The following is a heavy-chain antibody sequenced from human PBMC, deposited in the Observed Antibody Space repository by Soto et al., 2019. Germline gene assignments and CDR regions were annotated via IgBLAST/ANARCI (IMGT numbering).Heavy chain of an antibody. CDR2: IYSSGST. CDR1: GGSISSYY. D-gene: IGHD3-3*01. V-gene: IGHV4-39*01. J-gene: IGHJ4*01. CDR3: ARHVNQFWSAYFLIDF. Sequence: SETLCLTCTVSGGSISSYYWGWIRQPPGKGLEWIGSIYSSGSTNYNPSLKSRLTISVDTSKNQFSLKLSSVTAADTAVYYCARHVNQFWSAYFLIDFWGRGTLVTVSS.